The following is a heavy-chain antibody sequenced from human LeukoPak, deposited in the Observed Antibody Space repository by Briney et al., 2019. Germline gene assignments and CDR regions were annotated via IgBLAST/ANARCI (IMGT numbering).Heavy chain of an antibody. CDR2: ISGSGGST. CDR1: GFTFSSYA. CDR3: AKDFHYYGSGSYPVFDY. D-gene: IGHD3-10*01. V-gene: IGHV3-23*01. J-gene: IGHJ4*02. Sequence: GGSLRLSCAASGFTFSSYAMSWVRQAPGKGLEWVSAISGSGGSTYYADSVKGRFTISRDNSKNTLYLQMNSLRAEDTAVYYCAKDFHYYGSGSYPVFDYWGQGTLVTVSS.